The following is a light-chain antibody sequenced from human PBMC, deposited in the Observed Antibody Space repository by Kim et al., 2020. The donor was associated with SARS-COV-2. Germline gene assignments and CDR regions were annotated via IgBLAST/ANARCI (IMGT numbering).Light chain of an antibody. CDR1: QSISSL. V-gene: IGKV1-5*03. CDR2: KAS. Sequence: ASVGDRVTITCRASQSISSLLAWYQQKPGKAPNLLIYKASTLESGVPSRFSGSGSGTEFTLTISSLQPDDFATYYCQQYNCSPWTFGQGTKVDIK. J-gene: IGKJ1*01. CDR3: QQYNCSPWT.